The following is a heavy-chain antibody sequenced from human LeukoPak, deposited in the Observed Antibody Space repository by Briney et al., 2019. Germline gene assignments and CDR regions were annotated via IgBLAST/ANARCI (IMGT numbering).Heavy chain of an antibody. D-gene: IGHD3-10*02. V-gene: IGHV3-23*01. CDR1: GFTFSTYG. J-gene: IGHJ6*04. CDR3: AELGITMIGGV. Sequence: PGGSLRLSCAASGFTFSTYGMSWVRQAPGKGLEWVSAITGSGGSTYYADSVKGRFTISRDNAKNSLYLQMNSLRAEDTAVYYCAELGITMIGGVWGKGTTVTISS. CDR2: ITGSGGST.